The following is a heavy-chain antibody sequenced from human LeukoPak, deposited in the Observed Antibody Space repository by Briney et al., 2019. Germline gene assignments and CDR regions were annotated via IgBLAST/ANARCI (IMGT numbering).Heavy chain of an antibody. V-gene: IGHV3-30*04. CDR3: ARGVGVAVVAATDY. Sequence: GGSPRLSCAASGFTFSSYAMHWVRQAPGKGLEWVAVISYDGSNKYYADSVKGRFTISRDNSKNTLYLQMNSLRAEDTAVYYCARGVGVAVVAATDYWGQGTLVAVSS. CDR2: ISYDGSNK. D-gene: IGHD2-15*01. CDR1: GFTFSSYA. J-gene: IGHJ4*02.